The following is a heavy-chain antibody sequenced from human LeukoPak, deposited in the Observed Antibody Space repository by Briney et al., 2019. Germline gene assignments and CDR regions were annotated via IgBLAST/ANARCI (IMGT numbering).Heavy chain of an antibody. J-gene: IGHJ4*02. D-gene: IGHD1-26*01. CDR2: MWYDGSRE. Sequence: GGSLRLSCAASGFILSTHGIHWVRQAPGKGLEWVAGMWYDGSREDYADSVKGRFTISRDMSKNTLSLQMNSLRVEDTAMFYCARDLSFGSLDFRGQGTLVTVSS. CDR1: GFILSTHG. V-gene: IGHV3-33*01. CDR3: ARDLSFGSLDF.